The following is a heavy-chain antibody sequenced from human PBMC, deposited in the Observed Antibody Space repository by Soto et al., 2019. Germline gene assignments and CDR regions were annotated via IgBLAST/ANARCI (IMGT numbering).Heavy chain of an antibody. V-gene: IGHV1-69*01. CDR2: IIPIFGTA. Sequence: QVQLVQSGAEVKKPGSSVKVSCKASGGTFSSYAISWVRQAPGHGLEWMGGIIPIFGTANYAQKFQGRVTITADESTSTAYMELSSLRSEDTAVYYCASLTYCGGDCYPYLFDYWGQGTLVTVSS. D-gene: IGHD2-21*02. CDR3: ASLTYCGGDCYPYLFDY. CDR1: GGTFSSYA. J-gene: IGHJ4*02.